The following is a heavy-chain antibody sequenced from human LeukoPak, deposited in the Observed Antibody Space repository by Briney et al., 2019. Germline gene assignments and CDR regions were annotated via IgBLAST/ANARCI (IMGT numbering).Heavy chain of an antibody. Sequence: ASVKVSCKASGYTFTRYGISWVRQAPGQGLEWMGWISANNGNTNYAQKLQGRVTMTTDTSTSTAYMELRSLRSDDTAVYYCAREDCSGGSCYSLHWFDSWGQGTLVTVSS. V-gene: IGHV1-18*01. CDR1: GYTFTRYG. CDR3: AREDCSGGSCYSLHWFDS. D-gene: IGHD2-15*01. J-gene: IGHJ5*01. CDR2: ISANNGNT.